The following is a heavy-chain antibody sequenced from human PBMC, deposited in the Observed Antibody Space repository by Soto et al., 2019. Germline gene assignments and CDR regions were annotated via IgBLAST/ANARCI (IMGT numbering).Heavy chain of an antibody. J-gene: IGHJ4*02. CDR1: GFTFSSYA. V-gene: IGHV3-30*04. D-gene: IGHD6-19*01. CDR3: AREKFSYSSGWYYFDY. Sequence: GESLKISCAASGFTFSSYAMHWVRQAPGKGLEWVAVISYDGSNKYYADSVKGRFTISRDNSKNTLYLQMNSLRAEDTAVYYCAREKFSYSSGWYYFDYWGQGTLVTVSS. CDR2: ISYDGSNK.